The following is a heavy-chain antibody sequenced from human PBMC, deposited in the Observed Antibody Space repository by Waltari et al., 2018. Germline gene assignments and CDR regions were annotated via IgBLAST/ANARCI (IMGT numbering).Heavy chain of an antibody. CDR3: YYYDSSGYYLP. Sequence: QVQLQESGPGLVKPSETLSLTCAVSGYSISSGYYWGWIRQPPGKGLEWIGSIYHSGSTYYNPSLKSRVTISVDTSKNQFSLKLSSVTAADTAVYYCYYYDSSGYYLPWGQGTLVTVSS. J-gene: IGHJ5*02. V-gene: IGHV4-38-2*01. CDR2: IYHSGST. CDR1: GYSISSGYY. D-gene: IGHD3-22*01.